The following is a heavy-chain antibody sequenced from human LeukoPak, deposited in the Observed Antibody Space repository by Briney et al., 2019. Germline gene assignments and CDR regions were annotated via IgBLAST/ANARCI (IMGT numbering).Heavy chain of an antibody. CDR2: INPSGGST. CDR1: GYTFTGYY. D-gene: IGHD3-10*01. CDR3: ARGGLLWFGELGYYFDY. V-gene: IGHV1-46*01. Sequence: ASVKVSCKASGYTFTGYYMHWVRQAPGQGLEWMGIINPSGGSTSYAQKFQGRVTMTRDTSTSTVYMELSSLRSEDTAVYYCARGGLLWFGELGYYFDYWGQGTLVTVSS. J-gene: IGHJ4*02.